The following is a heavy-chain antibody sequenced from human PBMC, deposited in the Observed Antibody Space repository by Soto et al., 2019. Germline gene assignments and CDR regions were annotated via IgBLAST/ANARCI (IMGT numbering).Heavy chain of an antibody. J-gene: IGHJ5*02. CDR3: ARDRPGIAVRGRRRYNCLAP. Sequence: SETLSLTCAVSGGSISSAGYSWSWSRQPPGKGLEWLGNIDHSGSSSYNPSLRGRITISIDRSKTHFYLKLTSVPAADTAFYYWARDRPGIAVRGRRRYNCLAPWGGGTLVPVSS. CDR1: GGSISSAGYS. V-gene: IGHV4-30-2*01. D-gene: IGHD2-15*01. CDR2: IDHSGSS.